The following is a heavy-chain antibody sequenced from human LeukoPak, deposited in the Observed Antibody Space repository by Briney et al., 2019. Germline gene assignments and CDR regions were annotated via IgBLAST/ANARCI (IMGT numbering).Heavy chain of an antibody. CDR3: ARGPAYSSSLIGAFDI. CDR2: ISAYNGNT. J-gene: IGHJ3*02. D-gene: IGHD6-13*01. V-gene: IGHV1-18*01. CDR1: GYTFTSYG. Sequence: EASVKVSCKASGYTFTSYGISWVRQAPGQGLEWMGWISAYNGNTNYAQKLQGRVTMTTDTSTSTAYMELRSLRSDDTAVYYCARGPAYSSSLIGAFDIWGQGTMVTVSS.